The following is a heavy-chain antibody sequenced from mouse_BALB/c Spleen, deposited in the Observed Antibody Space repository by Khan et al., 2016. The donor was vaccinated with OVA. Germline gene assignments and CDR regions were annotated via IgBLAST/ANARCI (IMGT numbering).Heavy chain of an antibody. Sequence: QVQLQESGAELARPGASVKMSCKASGYTFTSYTIHWIKQRPGQGLEWIGYINPSSGYTNYNQKFKDKATLTADKSSTTAYMQLSSLTSDDSAVYYFARDGAYYRNDGWFAYWGQGTLVTVSA. CDR3: ARDGAYYRNDGWFAY. D-gene: IGHD2-14*01. J-gene: IGHJ3*01. CDR2: INPSSGYT. CDR1: GYTFTSYT. V-gene: IGHV1-4*01.